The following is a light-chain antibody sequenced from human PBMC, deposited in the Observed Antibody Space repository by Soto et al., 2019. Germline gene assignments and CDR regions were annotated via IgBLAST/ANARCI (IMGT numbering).Light chain of an antibody. V-gene: IGKV1-5*03. CDR3: QHYNDYSWT. CDR1: QSISIW. CDR2: KTF. J-gene: IGKJ1*01. Sequence: DIHMTQSPSTLSASVGDRVTITCRASQSISIWLAWYQQKPGKAPNLLIYKTFSLESGVPSRFSGSGSGTEFTLTISSLQTDDFATYSCQHYNDYSWTFGQGTKVEIK.